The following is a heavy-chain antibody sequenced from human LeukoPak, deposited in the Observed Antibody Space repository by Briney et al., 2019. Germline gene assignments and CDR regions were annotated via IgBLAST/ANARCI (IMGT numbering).Heavy chain of an antibody. D-gene: IGHD6-13*01. CDR3: ARDRDSSSWSSRRVGDYFDY. V-gene: IGHV1-18*01. Sequence: ASVKVSCKASSYTFTNYGITWVRQAPGQDLEWMGWISAKNGHTNYAQKVQGRVTMSTDTSTSTAYMELRSLRSDDTAVYYCARDRDSSSWSSRRVGDYFDYWGQGTLVTVSS. CDR1: SYTFTNYG. CDR2: ISAKNGHT. J-gene: IGHJ4*02.